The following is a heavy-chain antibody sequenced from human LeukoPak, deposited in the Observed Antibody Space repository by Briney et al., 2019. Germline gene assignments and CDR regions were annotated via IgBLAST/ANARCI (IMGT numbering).Heavy chain of an antibody. V-gene: IGHV3-21*01. J-gene: IGHJ1*01. CDR2: ISSCSSYV. Sequence: GGSLRLSCAASGFTFSSYSMNWVRQAPGKGLEWVASISSCSSYVYYADSMKGRFSISRDNARNSLYLQMNSLRADDTAVYYCARGGYSSTLYGRYQHWGQGTLVTVSP. CDR1: GFTFSSYS. CDR3: ARGGYSSTLYGRYQH. D-gene: IGHD6-13*01.